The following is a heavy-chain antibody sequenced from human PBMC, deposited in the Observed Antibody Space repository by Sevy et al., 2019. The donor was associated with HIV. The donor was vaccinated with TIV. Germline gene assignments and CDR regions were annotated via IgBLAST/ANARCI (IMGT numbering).Heavy chain of an antibody. J-gene: IGHJ5*02. CDR1: VFTFSAYW. CDR3: ARALAAAASS. D-gene: IGHD6-13*01. CDR2: INQGGSEK. Sequence: GGSLRLSCAASVFTFSAYWMHWVRQAPGKGLEWVANINQGGSEKYYVDSVKGRFTISRDNAKNSLFLQMNSLRAEDTAVYYCARALAAAASSWGQGALVTVSS. V-gene: IGHV3-7*01.